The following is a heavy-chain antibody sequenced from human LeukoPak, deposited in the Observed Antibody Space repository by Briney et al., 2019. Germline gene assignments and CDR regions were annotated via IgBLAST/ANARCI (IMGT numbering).Heavy chain of an antibody. Sequence: SETLSLTCTVSGGSISSYYWSWIRQPPGKGLEWIGYIYYSGSTNYNPSLKSRVTISVDTSKNQFSLKLSSVTAADTAVYYCASAKTYYYDSSGYPPSLPFDYWGQGTLVTVSS. V-gene: IGHV4-59*08. D-gene: IGHD3-22*01. CDR3: ASAKTYYYDSSGYPPSLPFDY. CDR1: GGSISSYY. CDR2: IYYSGST. J-gene: IGHJ4*02.